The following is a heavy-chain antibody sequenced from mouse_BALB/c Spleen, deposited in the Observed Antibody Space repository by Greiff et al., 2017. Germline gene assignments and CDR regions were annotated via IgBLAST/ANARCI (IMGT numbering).Heavy chain of an antibody. CDR3: ARQEGTGTYYAMDY. J-gene: IGHJ4*01. CDR1: GFTFSSYG. CDR2: ISSGGSYT. D-gene: IGHD4-1*01. V-gene: IGHV5-6*03. Sequence: EVKVVESGGGLVKPGGSLKLSCAASGFTFSSYGMSWVRQTPDKRLEWVATISSGGSYTYYPDSVKGRFTISRDNAKNTLYLQMSSLKSEDTAMYYCARQEGTGTYYAMDYWGQGTSVTVSS.